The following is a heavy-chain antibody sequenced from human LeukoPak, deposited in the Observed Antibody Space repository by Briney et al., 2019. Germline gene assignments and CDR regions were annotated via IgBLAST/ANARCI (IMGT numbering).Heavy chain of an antibody. D-gene: IGHD4-23*01. CDR3: ARIEIGVTPWPTGFDP. V-gene: IGHV2-70*11. CDR1: GFSLSTSGMC. Sequence: SGPTLVNPTQTLTLTCTFSGFSLSTSGMCVSWIRQPPGKALEWLARIDWDDDKYYSTSLKTRLTISKDTSKNQVVLTMTNMDPVDTATYYCARIEIGVTPWPTGFDPWGQGTLVTVSS. CDR2: IDWDDDK. J-gene: IGHJ5*02.